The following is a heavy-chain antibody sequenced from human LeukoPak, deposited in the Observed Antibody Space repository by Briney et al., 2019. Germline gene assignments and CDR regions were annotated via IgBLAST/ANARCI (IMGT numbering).Heavy chain of an antibody. Sequence: GGSLRLSCVASGFTFTSSDFNWTRQAPGKGLEWLSTITRSGSNLYYADSVKGRFTTSRDDAKDSVYLQMESLRVEDTAIYYCARNFDSWGQGTLVTVSS. CDR1: GFTFTSSD. V-gene: IGHV3-48*03. CDR3: ARNFDS. CDR2: ITRSGSNL. J-gene: IGHJ4*02.